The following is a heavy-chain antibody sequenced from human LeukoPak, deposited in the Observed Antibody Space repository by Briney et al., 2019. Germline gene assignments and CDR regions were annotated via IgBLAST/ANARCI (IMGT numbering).Heavy chain of an antibody. V-gene: IGHV4-59*08. CDR3: ARRVIMSATGVPDTWLDP. CDR2: ISYSGGT. Sequence: SETLSLTCTVSRGSLSNYYSNWIPHPPREGLECVCHISYSGGTKYNPSLQSRVTISIDTSKNQFSLNLSSVTAADTAVYYCARRVIMSATGVPDTWLDPWGQGILVTVSS. CDR1: RGSLSNYY. D-gene: IGHD2-8*02. J-gene: IGHJ5*02.